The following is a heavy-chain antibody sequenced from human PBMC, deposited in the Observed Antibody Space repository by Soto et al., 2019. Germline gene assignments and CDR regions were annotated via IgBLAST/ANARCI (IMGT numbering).Heavy chain of an antibody. Sequence: QVQLQQWGAGLLKPSETLSLTCAVYGGSFSGYYWSWIRQPPGKGLEWIGEINHSGSTNYNPSLKSRVTISVDTSKNHFSLKRSSVTAADTAVYYCASWSDKGVGYYYGSGSYPARPQYGMDVWGQGTTVTVSS. D-gene: IGHD3-10*01. V-gene: IGHV4-34*01. CDR3: ASWSDKGVGYYYGSGSYPARPQYGMDV. CDR2: INHSGST. J-gene: IGHJ6*02. CDR1: GGSFSGYY.